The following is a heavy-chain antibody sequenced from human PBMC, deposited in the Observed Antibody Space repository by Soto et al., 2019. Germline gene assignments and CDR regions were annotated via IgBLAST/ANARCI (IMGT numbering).Heavy chain of an antibody. V-gene: IGHV3-15*07. CDR2: IKSKTDGGTP. CDR1: GFTFSNAW. J-gene: IGHJ4*01. CDR3: TSVSYSSSLVVRFDY. Sequence: GGSLRLSCAASGFTFSNAWINWVRQAPGKGLEWVGRIKSKTDGGTPDYAAPVKGRFAISRDDSKNMVYLQMNSLKTEDTGIYYCTSVSYSSSLVVRFDYPAHRSLVPGSS. D-gene: IGHD2-2*01.